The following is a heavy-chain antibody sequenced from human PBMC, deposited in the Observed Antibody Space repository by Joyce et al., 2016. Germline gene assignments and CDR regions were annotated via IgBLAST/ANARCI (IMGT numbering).Heavy chain of an antibody. CDR3: ARVPGFH. CDR2: IYSGGDT. Sequence: EVQLVESGGGLIQPGGSLRLSCAASGFTVSNNYMIWVLQAPGKGLEWVSFIYSGGDTYYADSVKGRFTISRDKNTLYLQMNSLRVEDTAVYYCARVPGFHWGQGTLVTVSS. V-gene: IGHV3-53*01. J-gene: IGHJ4*02. CDR1: GFTVSNNY.